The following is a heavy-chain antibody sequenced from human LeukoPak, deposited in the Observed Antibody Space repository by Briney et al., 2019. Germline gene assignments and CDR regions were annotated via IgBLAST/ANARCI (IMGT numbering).Heavy chain of an antibody. J-gene: IGHJ4*02. D-gene: IGHD3-10*01. CDR2: IHNSGTT. V-gene: IGHV4-34*01. Sequence: SETLSLTCAVSGGPFSGYFWGWIRQSSGKGLEWIGEIHNSGTTNYNPSLNGRVTISEDTSKNQFYLNLSSVTAADTAVYYCARRYYYNLGSFPFDFWGQGTLVTVSS. CDR1: GGPFSGYF. CDR3: ARRYYYNLGSFPFDF.